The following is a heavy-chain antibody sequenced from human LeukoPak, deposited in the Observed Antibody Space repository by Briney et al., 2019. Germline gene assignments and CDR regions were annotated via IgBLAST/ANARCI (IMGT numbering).Heavy chain of an antibody. V-gene: IGHV1-18*01. CDR1: GYTFTSYG. J-gene: IGHJ6*03. D-gene: IGHD3-9*01. Sequence: ASVKVSCKASGYTFTSYGISWVRQAPGQGLEWMGWISAYNGNTNYAQKLQGRVTMTTDTSTSTAYMELSSLRSEDTAVYYCARGPPIYDILTGWGYYYYYMDVWGKGTTVTISS. CDR3: ARGPPIYDILTGWGYYYYYMDV. CDR2: ISAYNGNT.